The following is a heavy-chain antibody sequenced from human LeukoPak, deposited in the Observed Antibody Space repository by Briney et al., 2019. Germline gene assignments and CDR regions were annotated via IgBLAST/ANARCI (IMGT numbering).Heavy chain of an antibody. CDR2: IISNGGST. J-gene: IGHJ4*02. D-gene: IGHD3-10*01. CDR1: GVTFSRYA. Sequence: GGPPILSYSASGVTFSRYAMHWGLQAPGEGAEYGPAIISNGGSTYYADSVKGRFTISRDNSKNTMYLQMSSLRAVGAAVYSGVKDGSGSYYTYYFDYWGQGTLVTVSS. V-gene: IGHV3-64D*06. CDR3: VKDGSGSYYTYYFDY.